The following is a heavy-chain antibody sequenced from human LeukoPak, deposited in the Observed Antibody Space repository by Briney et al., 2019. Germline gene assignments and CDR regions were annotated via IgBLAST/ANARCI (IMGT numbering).Heavy chain of an antibody. V-gene: IGHV3-20*04. CDR2: INWNGGST. Sequence: PGGSLRLSCAASGFTFDDYGMSWVRQAPGKGLEWVSGINWNGGSTGYADSVKGRFTISRDNAKNSLYLQMNSLRAEDTALYYCARVSDYGGNYAFDIWGQGTMVNVSS. CDR3: ARVSDYGGNYAFDI. CDR1: GFTFDDYG. D-gene: IGHD4-23*01. J-gene: IGHJ3*02.